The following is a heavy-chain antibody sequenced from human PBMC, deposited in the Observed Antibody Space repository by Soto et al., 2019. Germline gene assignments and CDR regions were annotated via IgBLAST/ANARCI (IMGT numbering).Heavy chain of an antibody. CDR3: ARQEGYDFWSGPYGMDV. Sequence: PGESLKISCKGSGYSFTSYWIGWVRQMPGKGLEWMGIIYPGDSDTRYSPSFQGQVTISADKSISTAYLQWSSLKASDTAMYYCARQEGYDFWSGPYGMDVWGQGTTVTVSS. J-gene: IGHJ6*02. V-gene: IGHV5-51*01. CDR2: IYPGDSDT. CDR1: GYSFTSYW. D-gene: IGHD3-3*01.